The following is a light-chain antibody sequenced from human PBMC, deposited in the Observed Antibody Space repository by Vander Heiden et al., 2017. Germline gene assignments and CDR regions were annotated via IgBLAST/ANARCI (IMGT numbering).Light chain of an antibody. CDR2: AAS. V-gene: IGKV1-16*02. J-gene: IGKJ5*01. CDR1: HGVSNL. Sequence: DIHMIPPPSSLAASGEDRVTTSSPASHGVSNLFAWFQQNPGKAPNSLIYAASSLQSGLPSKFSGSGSGTDFTLTISSLQPEDVATYYCQQYNSYPITFGQGTRLEIK. CDR3: QQYNSYPIT.